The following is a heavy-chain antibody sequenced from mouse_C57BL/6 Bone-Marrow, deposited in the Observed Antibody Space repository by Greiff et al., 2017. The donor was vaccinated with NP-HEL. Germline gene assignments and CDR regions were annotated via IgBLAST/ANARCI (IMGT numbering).Heavy chain of an antibody. CDR1: GFNIKDDY. D-gene: IGHD1-1*01. CDR2: IDPENGDT. J-gene: IGHJ4*01. V-gene: IGHV14-4*01. Sequence: VHVKQSGAELVRPGASVKLSCTVSGFNIKDDYMHWVKQGPEQGLEWIGWIDPENGDTEYASKFQGKATITADTSSNTAYLQLSSLTSEDTAVYYCTTGGSSPYAMDYWGQGTSVTVSS. CDR3: TTGGSSPYAMDY.